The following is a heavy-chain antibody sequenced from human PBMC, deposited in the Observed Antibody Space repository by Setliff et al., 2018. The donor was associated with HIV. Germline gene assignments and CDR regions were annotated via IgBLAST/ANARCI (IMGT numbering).Heavy chain of an antibody. Sequence: PGESLTISCKGSGYSFTSYWIGWVRQMPGKGLEWMGIIYPGDSDTRYSPSFQGQVTISADKSISTAYLQWSSLKASDTAMYYRASRSGRYYYYMDVWGKGTTVTVSS. CDR2: IYPGDSDT. J-gene: IGHJ6*03. D-gene: IGHD2-15*01. CDR3: ASRSGRYYYYMDV. CDR1: GYSFTSYW. V-gene: IGHV5-51*01.